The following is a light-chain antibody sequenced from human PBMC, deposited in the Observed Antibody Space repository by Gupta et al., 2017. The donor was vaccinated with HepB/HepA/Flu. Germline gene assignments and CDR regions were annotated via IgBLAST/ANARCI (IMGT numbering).Light chain of an antibody. CDR1: SSDVGGYNY. V-gene: IGLV2-8*01. Sequence: QSALTQPPSASGSPGQSVTISCTETSSDVGGYNYVSWYQQRPGEAPKPIIYEVTKRPSGVPDRFSGSKSGNTASLIVSGLQAEDEAHYYCSSYAGSNNVVFGGGTKLTVL. J-gene: IGLJ2*01. CDR3: SSYAGSNNVV. CDR2: EVT.